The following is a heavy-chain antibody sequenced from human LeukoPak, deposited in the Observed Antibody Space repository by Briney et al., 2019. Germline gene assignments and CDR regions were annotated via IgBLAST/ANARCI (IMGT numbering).Heavy chain of an antibody. V-gene: IGHV1-8*01. Sequence: ASVKVSCKASGFTFTSYDINWVRQASGQGLEWMGWMNPNNGNTGYAQKFQGRVTMTRDTSINTAYMELRGLRSEDTAVYYCVRDGEGAAISVNYWFDPWGQGTPVTVSS. CDR1: GFTFTSYD. J-gene: IGHJ5*02. D-gene: IGHD2-2*02. CDR2: MNPNNGNT. CDR3: VRDGEGAAISVNYWFDP.